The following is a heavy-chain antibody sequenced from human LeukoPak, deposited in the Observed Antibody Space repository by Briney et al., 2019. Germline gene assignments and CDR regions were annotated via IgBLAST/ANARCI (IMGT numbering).Heavy chain of an antibody. V-gene: IGHV1-46*01. J-gene: IGHJ4*02. Sequence: ASVKVSCKASGYTFTSYYMHWVRQAPGQGLEWMGIINPRGGSTTYAQKFQGRVTMTRDTSTSTVYMELSSLRSEDTAVYYCARGRGQIGNFCSFQFCQWGQGTLVTVSS. CDR2: INPRGGST. D-gene: IGHD3-10*01. CDR1: GYTFTSYY. CDR3: ARGRGQIGNFCSFQFCQ.